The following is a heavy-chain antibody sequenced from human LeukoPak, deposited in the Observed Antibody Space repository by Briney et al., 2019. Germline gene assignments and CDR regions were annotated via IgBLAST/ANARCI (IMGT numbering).Heavy chain of an antibody. CDR3: ARASGSYGGFVDY. CDR1: GGSISTSNYY. V-gene: IGHV4-39*07. J-gene: IGHJ4*02. D-gene: IGHD1-26*01. CDR2: IFYSGST. Sequence: PSETLSLTCTVSGGSISTSNYYWGWIRQPPGKGLEWIGNIFYSGSTYYSPSLKSRVTISLDTSRNQFSLKLNPVTAADTAVYYCARASGSYGGFVDYWGQGTLVTVSS.